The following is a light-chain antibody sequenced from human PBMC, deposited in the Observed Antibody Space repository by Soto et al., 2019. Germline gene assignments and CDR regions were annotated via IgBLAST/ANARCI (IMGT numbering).Light chain of an antibody. CDR1: QSINNNY. V-gene: IGKV3-20*01. Sequence: EILLTQSPGTLSLSPGERATLSCRASQSINNNYLAWYQQKRGQAPRLLIYGASSRATGIPGRFSGSGSGTAFTLTISRLEPEDFAVYYCQQYGGSPRTFGQGTKVEIK. CDR3: QQYGGSPRT. J-gene: IGKJ1*01. CDR2: GAS.